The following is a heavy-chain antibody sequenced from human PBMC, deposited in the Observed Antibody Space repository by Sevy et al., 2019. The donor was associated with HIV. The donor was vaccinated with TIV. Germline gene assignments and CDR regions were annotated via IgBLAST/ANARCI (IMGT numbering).Heavy chain of an antibody. CDR3: ASTYHYYYYDGMDV. V-gene: IGHV4-61*01. CDR2: IYYSGST. Sequence: SETLSLTCTVSGGSVSSGSYYWSWIRQPPGKGLEWIGYIYYSGSTNYNPSLKSRVTISVDTSKNQFSLKLSSVTAADTAVYYCASTYHYYYYDGMDVWGQGTTVTVSS. CDR1: GGSVSSGSYY. J-gene: IGHJ6*02.